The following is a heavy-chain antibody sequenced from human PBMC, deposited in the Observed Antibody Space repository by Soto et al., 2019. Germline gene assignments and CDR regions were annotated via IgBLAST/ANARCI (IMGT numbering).Heavy chain of an antibody. CDR1: GDSVSSKSTA. J-gene: IGHJ4*02. Sequence: SQTLSLTCAISGDSVSSKSTAWNWIRQSPSRGLEWLGMIYYTFKWYYDYAVSVKSRITISPDTSKNQFSLQLNSVIPEDTAVYFCAGGPSLSGSFFDSWGQGTLVTVSS. CDR2: IYYTFKWYY. D-gene: IGHD3-3*01. V-gene: IGHV6-1*01. CDR3: AGGPSLSGSFFDS.